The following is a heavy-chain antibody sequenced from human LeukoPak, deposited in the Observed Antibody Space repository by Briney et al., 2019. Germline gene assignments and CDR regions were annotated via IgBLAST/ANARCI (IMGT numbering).Heavy chain of an antibody. CDR2: ISSSSAHI. V-gene: IGHV3-21*04. J-gene: IGHJ4*02. CDR3: AKQWFGSKSYVFDY. D-gene: IGHD3-10*01. Sequence: GGSLRLSCAASGFTFNSYSMNWVRQAPGKGLEWVSSISSSSAHIFYADSVKGRFSISRDNAKNSLYLQMSSLRAEDTAVYYCAKQWFGSKSYVFDYWGEGTLVTVSS. CDR1: GFTFNSYS.